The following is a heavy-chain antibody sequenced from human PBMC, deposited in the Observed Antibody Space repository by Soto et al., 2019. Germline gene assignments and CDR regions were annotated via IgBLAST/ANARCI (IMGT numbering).Heavy chain of an antibody. CDR3: ARAGGEGDYVWGSYRYNYYYYGMDV. J-gene: IGHJ6*02. D-gene: IGHD3-16*02. CDR2: ISSSSSYI. Sequence: GGSLRLSCAASGFTFSSYSMNWVRQAPGKGLEWVSSISSSSSYIYYADSVKGRFTISRDNAKNSLYLQMNSLRAEDTAGYYCARAGGEGDYVWGSYRYNYYYYGMDVWGQGTTVTVSS. V-gene: IGHV3-21*01. CDR1: GFTFSSYS.